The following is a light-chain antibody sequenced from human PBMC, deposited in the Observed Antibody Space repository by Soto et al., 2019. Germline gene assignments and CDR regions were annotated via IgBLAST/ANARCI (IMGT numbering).Light chain of an antibody. CDR3: QPYNSYSEA. Sequence: DIQMTQSPSTLSGSVGDRVTITCRASQTISSWLAWYQQKPGKAPKLLIYKASTLKSGVPSRFSGSGSGTEFPLPISSLQPYYFANYYCQPYNSYSEAFGQGTKVELK. J-gene: IGKJ1*01. CDR1: QTISSW. CDR2: KAS. V-gene: IGKV1-5*03.